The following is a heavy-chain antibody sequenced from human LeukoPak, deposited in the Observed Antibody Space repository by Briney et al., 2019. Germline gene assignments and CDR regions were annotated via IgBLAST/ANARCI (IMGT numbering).Heavy chain of an antibody. V-gene: IGHV4-4*07. CDR2: VYTSGST. CDR3: ARHRGSSSLFDY. J-gene: IGHJ4*02. Sequence: PSETLSLTCTVSGGSITNYYWSWFRQPATKALERIGRVYTSGSTNYNPSLESRVTMSVDTSKNQFSLKLSSVTAADTAVYYCARHRGSSSLFDYWGQGTLVTVSS. CDR1: GGSITNYY. D-gene: IGHD6-6*01.